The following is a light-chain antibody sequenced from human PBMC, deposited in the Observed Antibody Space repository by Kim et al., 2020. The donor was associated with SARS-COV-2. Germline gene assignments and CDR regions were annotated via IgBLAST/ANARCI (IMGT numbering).Light chain of an antibody. V-gene: IGLV3-19*01. CDR1: SLRSYY. CDR3: NSRASGAKFVL. J-gene: IGLJ3*02. CDR2: GKN. Sequence: SSELTQDPAVSVALGQTVRITCQGDSLRSYYASWYQQKPGQAPILVIHGKNNRPSGIPDRFSGSSSGDTASLTITGAQAEDEADYYCNSRASGAKFVLFG.